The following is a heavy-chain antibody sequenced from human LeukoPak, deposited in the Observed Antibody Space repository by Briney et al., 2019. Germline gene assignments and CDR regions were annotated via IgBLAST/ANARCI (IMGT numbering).Heavy chain of an antibody. CDR3: VRDRGSGSSQTHEFFEH. CDR1: GFTFTNYW. Sequence: PGGSLRLSCAASGFTFTNYWMSWVRQAQGKGPEWLALLGEDGGDIYYVDSVKGRFTISRDNAKNSLFLQMNSLRAEDTAVYYCVRDRGSGSSQTHEFFEHWGQGTLVTVSS. J-gene: IGHJ1*01. V-gene: IGHV3-7*01. CDR2: LGEDGGDI. D-gene: IGHD1-26*01.